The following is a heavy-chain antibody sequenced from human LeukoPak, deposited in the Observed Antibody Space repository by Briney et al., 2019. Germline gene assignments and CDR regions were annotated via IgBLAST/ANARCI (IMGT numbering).Heavy chain of an antibody. CDR3: AVDLFYDTSAYPSRFEN. Sequence: EASVKLSCKVSGYSFSELCMHWVRQAPGKGLEWMGGFDPEDNYTIYAESLKGRVTMTEDTSTDTAYLELSSLRSDDTAVYFCAVDLFYDTSAYPSRFENWGQGTLVTVSS. J-gene: IGHJ4*02. CDR2: FDPEDNYT. D-gene: IGHD3-22*01. V-gene: IGHV1-24*01. CDR1: GYSFSELC.